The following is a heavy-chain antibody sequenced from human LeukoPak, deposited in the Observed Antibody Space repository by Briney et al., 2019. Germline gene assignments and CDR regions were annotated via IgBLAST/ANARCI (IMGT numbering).Heavy chain of an antibody. CDR3: AKDKELTVLPDAFDI. Sequence: GGSLRLSCAASGFTFSNFGVHWVRQAPGKGLEWVAFIQFDGSDIFYADSVKGRFTVSRDNSKNTLYLQMNSLRAEDTAVYYCAKDKELTVLPDAFDIWGQGTMVTVSS. J-gene: IGHJ3*02. V-gene: IGHV3-30*02. CDR1: GFTFSNFG. D-gene: IGHD3-10*01. CDR2: IQFDGSDI.